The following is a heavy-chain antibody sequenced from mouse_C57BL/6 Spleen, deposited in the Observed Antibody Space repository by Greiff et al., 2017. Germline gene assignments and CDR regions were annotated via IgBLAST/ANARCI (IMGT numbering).Heavy chain of an antibody. D-gene: IGHD1-1*01. Sequence: EVHLVESGGDLVKPGGSLKLSCAASGFTFSSYGMSWVRQTPDKRLEWVATISSGGSYTYYPDSVKGRFTISRDNAKNTLYLQMSSLKSEDTAMYYCARRSTTVVAPFEYWGQGTTLTVSS. J-gene: IGHJ2*01. V-gene: IGHV5-6*01. CDR1: GFTFSSYG. CDR3: ARRSTTVVAPFEY. CDR2: ISSGGSYT.